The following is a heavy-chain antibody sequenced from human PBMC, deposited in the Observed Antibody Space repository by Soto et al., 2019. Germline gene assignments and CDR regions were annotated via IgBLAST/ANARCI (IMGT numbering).Heavy chain of an antibody. CDR1: GASISRYF. V-gene: IGHV4-4*07. Sequence: QVQLRESGPGLVKPSETLSLTCTVSGASISRYFFNWVRQPAGKGLEWIGRSYSSGYADYNPSLRSRVTMSVDTSKNQFSLKLTSVTAADTAVYFCARDRYCTAISCSPAWFDSWGQGILVVVSS. D-gene: IGHD2-8*02. CDR2: SYSSGYA. J-gene: IGHJ5*01. CDR3: ARDRYCTAISCSPAWFDS.